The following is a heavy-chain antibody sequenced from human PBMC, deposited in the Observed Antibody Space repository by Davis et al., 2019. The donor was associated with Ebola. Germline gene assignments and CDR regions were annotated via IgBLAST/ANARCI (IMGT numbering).Heavy chain of an antibody. CDR2: IYYSGST. CDR1: GGSISSYY. J-gene: IGHJ4*02. V-gene: IGHV4-59*01. Sequence: MPSETLSLTCTVSGGSISSYYWSWIRQPPGKGLEWIGYIYYSGSTNYNPSLKSRVTISVDTSKNQFSLKLSSVTAADTAVYYCARVSVGYYYDSSGYYTSYYFDYWGQGTLVTVSS. CDR3: ARVSVGYYYDSSGYYTSYYFDY. D-gene: IGHD3-22*01.